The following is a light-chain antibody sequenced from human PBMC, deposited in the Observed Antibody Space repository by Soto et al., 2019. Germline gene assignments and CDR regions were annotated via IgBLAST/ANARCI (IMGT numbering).Light chain of an antibody. Sequence: EIVLTQSPGTLSLSPLERSTLSFISIQSVSGSSLGWYQQRPGQAPRLLIYGASTRATGIPARFSGSGSGTEFTLTISSLQSEDFAVYYCQQYNNWPPWTFGQGTKVDI. CDR3: QQYNNWPPWT. V-gene: IGKV3-15*01. CDR1: QSVSGS. J-gene: IGKJ1*01. CDR2: GAS.